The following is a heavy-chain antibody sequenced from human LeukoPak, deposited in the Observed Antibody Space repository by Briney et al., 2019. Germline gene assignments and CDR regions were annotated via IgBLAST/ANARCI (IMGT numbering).Heavy chain of an antibody. D-gene: IGHD2-21*01. J-gene: IGHJ4*02. CDR3: AKGKLVVVIGSVFYY. CDR1: GFTFDDYT. V-gene: IGHV3-43*01. Sequence: PGGSLRLSCAASGFTFDDYTMHWVRQAPGKGLEWVSLISWDGGSTYYADSVKGRFTISRDNSKNSLYLQMSSLRPEDTALYYCAKGKLVVVIGSVFYYWGQGSLVTVSS. CDR2: ISWDGGST.